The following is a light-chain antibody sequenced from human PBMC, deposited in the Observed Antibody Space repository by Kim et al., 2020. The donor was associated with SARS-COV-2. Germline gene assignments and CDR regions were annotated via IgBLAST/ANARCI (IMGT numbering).Light chain of an antibody. Sequence: ASIGDRVTITCRASQDISNYLAWFQQKPGKAPNLLIYAASALQSGVPSRFTGSGSGTEFTLTITSLQPEDVATYYCQKYNSAPWTFDQGTKVEIK. V-gene: IGKV1-27*01. CDR2: AAS. CDR3: QKYNSAPWT. J-gene: IGKJ1*01. CDR1: QDISNY.